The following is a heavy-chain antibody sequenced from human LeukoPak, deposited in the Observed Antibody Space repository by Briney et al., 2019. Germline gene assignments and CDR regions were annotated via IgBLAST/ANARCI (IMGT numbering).Heavy chain of an antibody. CDR2: ISSSSSYT. V-gene: IGHV3-11*06. CDR1: GFTFSDYY. J-gene: IGHJ6*04. Sequence: PGGSLRLSCAASGFTFSDYYTSWIRQAPGKGLEWVSYISSSSSYTNYADSVKGRFTISRHNAKNSLYLQMNSLRAEDTAVYYWARDRIYGSGWDYYYYGMDVWGKGTTVTVSS. CDR3: ARDRIYGSGWDYYYYGMDV. D-gene: IGHD6-19*01.